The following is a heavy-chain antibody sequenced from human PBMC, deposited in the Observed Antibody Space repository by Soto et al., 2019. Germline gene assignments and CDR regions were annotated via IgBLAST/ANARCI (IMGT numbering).Heavy chain of an antibody. Sequence: QITFKESGPTLVKPTQTLTLTCTFSGFSLSTSGVGVGWGRKPTGKALEWLALIYWDDDKRYSQSLTSRLTITNDTSKNTVVLTMTNMDPVDTATNHCALLYYYGAGNFYYLCQGSLVTVSS. J-gene: IGHJ4*02. CDR2: IYWDDDK. CDR1: GFSLSTSGVG. V-gene: IGHV2-5*02. CDR3: ALLYYYGAGNFYY. D-gene: IGHD3-10*01.